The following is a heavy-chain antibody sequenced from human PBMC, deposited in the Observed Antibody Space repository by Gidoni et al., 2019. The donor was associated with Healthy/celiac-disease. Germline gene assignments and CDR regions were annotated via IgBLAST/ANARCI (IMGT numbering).Heavy chain of an antibody. J-gene: IGHJ4*02. CDR3: ARVFGGYSGYDSYYFDY. Sequence: QVQLVESGGGVVQPGRSLRLSCASSGFTFSSYGMHGVRQAPGKGLEWVAVIWYDGSNKYYADSVKGRFTISRDNSKNTLYLQMNSLRAEDTAVYYCARVFGGYSGYDSYYFDYWGQGTLVTVSS. D-gene: IGHD5-12*01. V-gene: IGHV3-33*01. CDR1: GFTFSSYG. CDR2: IWYDGSNK.